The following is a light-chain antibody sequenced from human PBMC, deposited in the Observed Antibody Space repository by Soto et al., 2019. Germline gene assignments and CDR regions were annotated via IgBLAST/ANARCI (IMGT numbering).Light chain of an antibody. J-gene: IGKJ1*01. CDR1: QSVSSSY. V-gene: IGKV3-20*01. CDR2: GAS. Sequence: EIVLTQSPGTLSLSPGERATLSCRASQSVSSSYLAWYQQKPGQAPRLLIYGASSRATGIPDRFSGSGSGTVFTLTISRLEPEDFAVYYCQQYGSLWTFGQGTKVEIK. CDR3: QQYGSLWT.